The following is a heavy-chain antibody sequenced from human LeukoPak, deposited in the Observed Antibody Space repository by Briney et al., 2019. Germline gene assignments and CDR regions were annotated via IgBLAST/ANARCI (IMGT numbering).Heavy chain of an antibody. J-gene: IGHJ4*02. CDR2: IKQDGIGK. V-gene: IGHV3-7*01. Sequence: PGGSLRLSCGASGFTFSNYWMSWVRQAPGNGLEWVANIKQDGIGKYYVDSVKGRFTISRDNAKSSLSLQMNSLRAEDTAVYYCARWTAGAFDSWGQGTLVTVSS. D-gene: IGHD6-19*01. CDR3: ARWTAGAFDS. CDR1: GFTFSNYW.